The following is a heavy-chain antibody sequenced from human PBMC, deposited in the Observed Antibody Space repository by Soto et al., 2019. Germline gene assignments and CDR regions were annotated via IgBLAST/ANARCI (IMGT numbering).Heavy chain of an antibody. J-gene: IGHJ4*02. CDR3: ASRSCSGGSCYRRGPLDD. CDR1: GYTFTSYD. Sequence: GSVKVSCKASGYTFTSYDINWVRQATGQGLEWMGWMNPNSGNTGYAQKFQGRVTMTRNTSISTAYMELSSLRSEDTAVYYCASRSCSGGSCYRRGPLDDWGQGTRVTVSS. D-gene: IGHD2-15*01. V-gene: IGHV1-8*01. CDR2: MNPNSGNT.